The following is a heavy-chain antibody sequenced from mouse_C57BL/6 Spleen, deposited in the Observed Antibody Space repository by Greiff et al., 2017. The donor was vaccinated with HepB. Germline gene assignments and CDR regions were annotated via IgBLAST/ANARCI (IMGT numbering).Heavy chain of an antibody. D-gene: IGHD1-1*01. CDR2: IDPSDSYT. V-gene: IGHV1-69*01. CDR3: ARSLYYGSSSSYAMDY. J-gene: IGHJ4*01. Sequence: QVQLQQPGAELVMPGASVKLSCKASGYTFTSYWMHWVKQRPGQGLEWIGEIDPSDSYTNYNQKFKGKSTLTVDKSSSTAYMQLSSLTSEDSAVYYCARSLYYGSSSSYAMDYWGQGTSVTVSS. CDR1: GYTFTSYW.